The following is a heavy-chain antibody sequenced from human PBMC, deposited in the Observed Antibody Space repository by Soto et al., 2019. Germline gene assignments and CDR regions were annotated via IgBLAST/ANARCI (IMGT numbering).Heavy chain of an antibody. D-gene: IGHD4-17*01. J-gene: IGHJ4*02. CDR3: AHSLKADYGDYAPFDY. CDR1: GFSLSTSGVG. V-gene: IGHV2-5*02. Sequence: QLTLKESGPTLVKPTQTLTLTCTFSGFSLSTSGVGVGWIRQPPGKALEWLALIYWDDDKRYSPSLKSRLTITKDTSKNQVVLTMTNMDPVDTATYYCAHSLKADYGDYAPFDYWGQGTLVTVSS. CDR2: IYWDDDK.